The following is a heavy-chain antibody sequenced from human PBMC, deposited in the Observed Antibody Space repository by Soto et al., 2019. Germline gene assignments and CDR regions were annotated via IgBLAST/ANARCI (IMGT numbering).Heavy chain of an antibody. V-gene: IGHV4-30-4*01. CDR1: GDSISSINNY. D-gene: IGHD5-18*01. CDR2: ISHSGTT. J-gene: IGHJ5*02. CDR3: ARGRGYSYGLDP. Sequence: PSETLSLTCTVSGDSISSINNYWSWIRQPPGEGLEWIGFISHSGTTSYSPSLKSRVAISLDTSKNQFSLSLNFVTAADTAVYYCARGRGYSYGLDPWGQGSLVTVSS.